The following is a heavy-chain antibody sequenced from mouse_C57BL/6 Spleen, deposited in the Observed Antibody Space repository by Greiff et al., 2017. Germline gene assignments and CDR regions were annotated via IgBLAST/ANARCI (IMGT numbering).Heavy chain of an antibody. V-gene: IGHV10-1*01. CDR2: IRSKSNNYAT. J-gene: IGHJ4*01. CDR3: VRNYDYEGAMDY. D-gene: IGHD2-4*01. Sequence: EVQRVESGGGLVQPKGSLKLSCAASGFSFNTYAMNWVRQAPGKGLEWVARIRSKSNNYATYYADSVKDRFTISRDNSESMLYLQMNNLKTEDTAMYYCVRNYDYEGAMDYWGQGTSVTVSS. CDR1: GFSFNTYA.